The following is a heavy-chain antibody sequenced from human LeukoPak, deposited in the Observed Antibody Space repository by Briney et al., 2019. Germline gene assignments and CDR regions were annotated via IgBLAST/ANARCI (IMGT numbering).Heavy chain of an antibody. Sequence: ASVKVSCKASGYTFTGYYMHWVRQAPGQGLEWMGRINHNSGGTNYAQKFQGRVTMTRDTSISTAYMELSRLRSDDTAVYYCARGSYDYDSSGYTYFDYWGQGTLVTVSS. J-gene: IGHJ4*02. D-gene: IGHD3-22*01. CDR2: INHNSGGT. CDR1: GYTFTGYY. CDR3: ARGSYDYDSSGYTYFDY. V-gene: IGHV1-2*02.